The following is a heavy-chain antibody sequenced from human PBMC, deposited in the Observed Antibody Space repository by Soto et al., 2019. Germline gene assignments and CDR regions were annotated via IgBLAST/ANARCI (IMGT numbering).Heavy chain of an antibody. D-gene: IGHD1-1*01. CDR3: AKGQNWKYKYGREVYYYGMDV. J-gene: IGHJ6*02. Sequence: EVELLESGGGLVQLGGSLRLSCAASGFTFSSHAMSWVRQAPGKGLEWVSAISGSGGGTYYADSVKGRFTISRDNSKNTLYLQMNSLRAEDTAVYYCAKGQNWKYKYGREVYYYGMDVWGQGTTVTVSS. V-gene: IGHV3-23*01. CDR1: GFTFSSHA. CDR2: ISGSGGGT.